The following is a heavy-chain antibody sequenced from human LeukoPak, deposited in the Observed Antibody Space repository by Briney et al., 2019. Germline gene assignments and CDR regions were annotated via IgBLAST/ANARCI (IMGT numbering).Heavy chain of an antibody. V-gene: IGHV4-31*03. CDR2: IYYSGST. D-gene: IGHD1-1*01. CDR3: ARPSHGYGYFDY. J-gene: IGHJ4*02. Sequence: TSQTLSLTCTVSGGSISSGGYYWSWIRQHPGKGLEWIGYIYYSGSTYYNPSLKSRVTISVDTSKNQFSLKLSSVTAADTAVYYCARPSHGYGYFDYWGQGTLVTVSS. CDR1: GGSISSGGYY.